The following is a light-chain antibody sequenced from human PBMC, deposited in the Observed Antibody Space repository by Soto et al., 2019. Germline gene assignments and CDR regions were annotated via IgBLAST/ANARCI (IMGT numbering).Light chain of an antibody. CDR1: QGISSN. CDR2: AAS. J-gene: IGKJ5*01. V-gene: IGKV1-9*01. CDR3: QQLNSYPIT. Sequence: DIQLTQSPSFLSASVGVRVTITCRASQGISSNLAWYQQKPGKAPKLLIYAASTLQSGVPSRFSGSGSGTEFTLTISSLQPDDFATYYCQQLNSYPITFGQGTRLEIK.